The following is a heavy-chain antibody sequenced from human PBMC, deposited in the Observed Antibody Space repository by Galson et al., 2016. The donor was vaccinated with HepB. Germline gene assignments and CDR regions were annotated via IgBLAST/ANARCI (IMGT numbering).Heavy chain of an antibody. CDR3: TKDVTAPRTSLLKSHGMDV. Sequence: SLRLSCAASGFTFGDFAMHWVRHAPGKGLEWVSGISWNSGSIAYADSVKGRFTISRDNAKNSLHLQMNSLRVEDTALYYCTKDVTAPRTSLLKSHGMDVWGQGTTVIVSS. CDR2: ISWNSGSI. D-gene: IGHD2-15*01. CDR1: GFTFGDFA. J-gene: IGHJ6*02. V-gene: IGHV3-9*01.